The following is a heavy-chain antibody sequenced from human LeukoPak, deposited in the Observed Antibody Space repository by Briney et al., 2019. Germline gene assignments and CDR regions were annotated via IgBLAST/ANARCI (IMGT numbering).Heavy chain of an antibody. CDR1: GFTFSNHG. Sequence: GGSLRLSCEASGFTFSNHGMHWVRQAPGKGLEWVSYISGNGTTKYYAESVRGRFTISRDNARNTLFLRMNSLRVDDTAVYYGAIVRDHVRYYYYSCLDVWGRGATVAVSS. V-gene: IGHV3-48*03. CDR2: ISGNGTTK. CDR3: AIVRDHVRYYYYSCLDV. J-gene: IGHJ6*03.